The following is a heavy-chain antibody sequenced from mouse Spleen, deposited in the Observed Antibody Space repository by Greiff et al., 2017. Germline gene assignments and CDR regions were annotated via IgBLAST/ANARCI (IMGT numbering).Heavy chain of an antibody. D-gene: IGHD2-1*01. V-gene: IGHV2-6*01. J-gene: IGHJ4*01. CDR3: AGRYGNLLWMDY. CDR2: IWGGGTT. Sequence: VMLVESGPGLVAPSQSLSITCTVSGFSLTSHGVDWVRQSPGKGLEWLGVIWGGGTTNYNSALNSRLSITKDNSKSQVFLKMNSLQSDDTAMYYCAGRYGNLLWMDYWGQGTSVTVSS. CDR1: GFSLTSHG.